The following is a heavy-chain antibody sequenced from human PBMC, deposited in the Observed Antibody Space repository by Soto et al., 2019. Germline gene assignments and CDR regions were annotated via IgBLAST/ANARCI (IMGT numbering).Heavy chain of an antibody. CDR1: GGTISSWY. Sequence: SETLSLTCTVSGGTISSWYWSWIRQPPGKGLEWIGYIYYSGSTNCNPSLKSRVTISVDTSKNQFSLKLSSVTAADTAVYYCARAIGQLWLRRISQEYDYWGQGTLVTVSS. J-gene: IGHJ4*02. D-gene: IGHD5-18*01. CDR3: ARAIGQLWLRRISQEYDY. CDR2: IYYSGST. V-gene: IGHV4-59*08.